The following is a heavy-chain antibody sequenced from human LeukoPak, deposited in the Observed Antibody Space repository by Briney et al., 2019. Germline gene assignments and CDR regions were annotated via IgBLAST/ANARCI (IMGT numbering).Heavy chain of an antibody. CDR3: ARDRIFYDSSGYYPHYYYYGMDV. J-gene: IGHJ6*02. V-gene: IGHV4-61*01. Sequence: SETLSLTCAVSGYSISSSNYWAWIRQPPGQGLEWIGYIYYSGSTNYNPSLKSRVTISVDTSKNQFSLKLSSVTAADTAVYYCARDRIFYDSSGYYPHYYYYGMDVWGQGTTVTVSS. CDR1: GYSISSSNY. D-gene: IGHD3-22*01. CDR2: IYYSGST.